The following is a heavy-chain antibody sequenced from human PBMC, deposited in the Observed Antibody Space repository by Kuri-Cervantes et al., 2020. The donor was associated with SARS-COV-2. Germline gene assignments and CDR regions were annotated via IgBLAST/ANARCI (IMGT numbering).Heavy chain of an antibody. CDR2: IYTSGST. J-gene: IGHJ4*02. Sequence: SETLSLTCTVSGGSISGYYWSWIRQPAGKGLEWIGRIYTSGSTNYNPSLKSRVTISVDTSKNQFSLKLSSVTATDTAVYYCAGELYKTGRIDYWGQGTLVTVSS. CDR3: AGELYKTGRIDY. V-gene: IGHV4-4*07. CDR1: GGSISGYY. D-gene: IGHD7-27*01.